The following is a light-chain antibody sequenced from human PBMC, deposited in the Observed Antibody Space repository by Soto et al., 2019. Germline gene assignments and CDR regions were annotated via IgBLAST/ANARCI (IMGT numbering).Light chain of an antibody. Sequence: DIQMTQSPSSLSASVGDRVTITCRASQSISSHLNWYQQKPGKAPKLLIYAASSLQSGVPSRFSGSGSGTDFTLTISSLQPEDFATYYCQQTYSTPWTFGQGTKLEIK. CDR2: AAS. V-gene: IGKV1-39*01. CDR1: QSISSH. J-gene: IGKJ2*01. CDR3: QQTYSTPWT.